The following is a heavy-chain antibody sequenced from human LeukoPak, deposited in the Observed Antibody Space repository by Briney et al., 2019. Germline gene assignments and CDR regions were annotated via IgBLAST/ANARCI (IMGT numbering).Heavy chain of an antibody. V-gene: IGHV4-39*07. CDR2: IYYSGST. CDR3: ARGTSGPGFDP. D-gene: IGHD2-15*01. Sequence: PSETLSLTCTVSGGSISSSSYYWGWIRQPPGKGLEWIGSIYYSGSTYYNPSLKSRVTMSVDMSKNQFSLKLNSVTAADTAFYYCARGTSGPGFDPWGQGTLVSVSS. CDR1: GGSISSSSYY. J-gene: IGHJ5*02.